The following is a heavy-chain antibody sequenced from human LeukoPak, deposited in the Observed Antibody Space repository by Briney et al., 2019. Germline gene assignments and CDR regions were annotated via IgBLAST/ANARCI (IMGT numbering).Heavy chain of an antibody. Sequence: ASVKVSCKASGHTFTGYYMHWVRQAPGQGLEWMGWINPNSGGTNYAQKFQGRVTMTRDTSISTAYMELSRLRSDDTAVYYCARDFGYGDYGVGYWGQGTLVTVSS. D-gene: IGHD4-17*01. CDR3: ARDFGYGDYGVGY. CDR2: INPNSGGT. J-gene: IGHJ4*02. CDR1: GHTFTGYY. V-gene: IGHV1-2*02.